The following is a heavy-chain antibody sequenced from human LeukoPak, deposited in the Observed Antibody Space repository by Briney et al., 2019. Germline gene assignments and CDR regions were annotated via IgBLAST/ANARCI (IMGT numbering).Heavy chain of an antibody. J-gene: IGHJ3*01. CDR2: INPDGTTT. CDR3: ARGRSMSDNYFDL. Sequence: AGYLRFSCAASAFTFGNHFMHWLRQAQGQGLLWFSRINPDGTTTYHAHSVKGRFTTSRANADNALYLQMHNLRVEGTALYYCARGRSMSDNYFDLWGQGTLVTVSS. CDR1: AFTFGNHF. D-gene: IGHD5-24*01. V-gene: IGHV3-74*01.